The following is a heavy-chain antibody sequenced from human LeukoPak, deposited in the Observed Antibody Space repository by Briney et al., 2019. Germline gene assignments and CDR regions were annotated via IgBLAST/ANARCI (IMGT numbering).Heavy chain of an antibody. V-gene: IGHV3-74*01. Sequence: GGSLRLSCAASGFTFSNYWMHWVRQDPGKGLVWVSFINPDGSTTNYADSVKGRFTISRDNAKNALYLQMNSLRAEDKAVYYCAKDLHYGSADYWGQGTLVTVSS. D-gene: IGHD3-10*01. CDR2: INPDGSTT. CDR1: GFTFSNYW. CDR3: AKDLHYGSADY. J-gene: IGHJ4*02.